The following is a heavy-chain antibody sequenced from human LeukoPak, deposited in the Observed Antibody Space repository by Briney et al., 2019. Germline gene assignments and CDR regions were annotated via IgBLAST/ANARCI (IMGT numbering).Heavy chain of an antibody. CDR2: MSSSGGTI. V-gene: IGHV3-11*01. CDR3: ARDPQDSRSWNWFSDL. J-gene: IGHJ2*01. Sequence: PGGSLTLSCAASGFTFSDHHMSWIRQAPGKGLEWVSYMSSSGGTIFYADSVKGRFTISRDNAKNSLFLQMNSLTAEDTAVYYCARDPQDSRSWNWFSDLWGRGTLVTVSS. CDR1: GFTFSDHH. D-gene: IGHD6-13*01.